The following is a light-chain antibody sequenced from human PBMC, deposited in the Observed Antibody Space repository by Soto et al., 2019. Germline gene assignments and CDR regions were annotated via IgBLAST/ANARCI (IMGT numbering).Light chain of an antibody. CDR2: KAS. CDR1: QSISSW. J-gene: IGKJ4*01. Sequence: DIQMTQSPSTLSASVGDRVTITCRASQSISSWLAWYQQKPGKAPKLLIYKASSLESGDPSRFSGSGSRTEFTLTISSLQPDDFATYYCQQYNSYSLLTFGGGTKVEIK. V-gene: IGKV1-5*03. CDR3: QQYNSYSLLT.